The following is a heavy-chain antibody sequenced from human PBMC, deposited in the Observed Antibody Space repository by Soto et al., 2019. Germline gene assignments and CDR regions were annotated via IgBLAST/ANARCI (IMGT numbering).Heavy chain of an antibody. CDR2: IYYSGST. V-gene: IGHV4-31*03. J-gene: IGHJ5*02. Sequence: QVQLQESGPGLVKPSQTLSLTCTVSGGSISSGGYYWSWIRQHPGKGLEWIGYIYYSGSTYYNPSLKSRVTTAVDTSKNQYSLKLSSVTAADTAVYYCARAKKGIAAAENWFDPWGQGTLVTVSS. D-gene: IGHD6-13*01. CDR3: ARAKKGIAAAENWFDP. CDR1: GGSISSGGYY.